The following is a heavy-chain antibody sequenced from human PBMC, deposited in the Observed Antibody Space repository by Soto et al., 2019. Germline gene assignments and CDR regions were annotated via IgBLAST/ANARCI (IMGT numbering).Heavy chain of an antibody. CDR3: ARVVQLWYHCDY. CDR2: ISYSGST. CDR1: GGPISSGGYY. J-gene: IGHJ4*02. V-gene: IGHV4-31*03. D-gene: IGHD5-18*01. Sequence: QVQLQESGPGLVKPSQTLSLTCTVSGGPISSGGYYWSWIRQHPGKGLEWIGYISYSGSTYYNPSLQSRVSISVDASKNQFSLKLSSVTAAATAVYYCARVVQLWYHCDYWGQGTLVTVSS.